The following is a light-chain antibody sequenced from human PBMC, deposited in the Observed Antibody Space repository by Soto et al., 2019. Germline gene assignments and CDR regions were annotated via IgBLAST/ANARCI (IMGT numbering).Light chain of an antibody. CDR3: QQRSNWLT. Sequence: EIVLTQSPATLSLSPGERATLSCRASQSVSSYLAWYQQKPGQAPRLLIYDTYKRATGTPARFSGSGSGTDFTLTISRLEPEDFAVYYCQQRSNWLTFGGGTKVEIK. V-gene: IGKV3-11*01. J-gene: IGKJ4*01. CDR1: QSVSSY. CDR2: DTY.